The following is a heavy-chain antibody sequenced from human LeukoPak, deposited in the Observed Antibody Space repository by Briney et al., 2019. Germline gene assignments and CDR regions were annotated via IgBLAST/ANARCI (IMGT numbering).Heavy chain of an antibody. V-gene: IGHV5-51*01. CDR2: IYPGDSDT. D-gene: IGHD3-9*01. J-gene: IGHJ6*02. CDR1: GYSFTSYW. CDR3: ARQDTGYDILTGSPYYYGMDV. Sequence: GESLKISCKGSGYSFTSYWIGWVRQMPGKGLEWMGIIYPGDSDTRYSPSFQGQVTISADKSISTAYLQWSSLKASDTAMYYCARQDTGYDILTGSPYYYGMDVWGQGTTVTVSS.